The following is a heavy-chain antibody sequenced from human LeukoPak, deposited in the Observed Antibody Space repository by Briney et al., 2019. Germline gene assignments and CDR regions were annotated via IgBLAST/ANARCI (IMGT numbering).Heavy chain of an antibody. D-gene: IGHD3-22*01. CDR1: GGTFSSYA. CDR2: IIPIFGTA. CDR3: ARAGFVTYDSSGYWSYFQH. Sequence: SVEVSCKASGGTFSSYAISWVRQAPGQGLEWMGGIIPIFGTANYAQKFQGRVTITTDESTSTAYMELSSLRSEDTAVYYCARAGFVTYDSSGYWSYFQHWGQGTLVTVSS. V-gene: IGHV1-69*05. J-gene: IGHJ1*01.